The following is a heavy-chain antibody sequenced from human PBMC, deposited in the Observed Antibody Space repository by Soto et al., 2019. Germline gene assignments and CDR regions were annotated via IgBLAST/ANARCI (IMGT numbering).Heavy chain of an antibody. CDR3: ARDGWGSGGSGTLVY. D-gene: IGHD2-15*01. V-gene: IGHV4-4*02. Sequence: QVQLQESGPGLVKPSGTLSLTCAVSGGSISSSNWWSWDRQPPGEGLEWIGEIYHSGSTNYNPSLKRRVTISVDKSKNQFSLKLSSGTAADTAVYYCARDGWGSGGSGTLVYWGQGTLVTVSS. CDR2: IYHSGST. J-gene: IGHJ4*02. CDR1: GGSISSSNW.